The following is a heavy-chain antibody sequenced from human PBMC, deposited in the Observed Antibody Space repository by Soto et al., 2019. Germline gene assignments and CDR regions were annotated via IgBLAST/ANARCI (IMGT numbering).Heavy chain of an antibody. J-gene: IGHJ6*02. V-gene: IGHV3-30-3*01. CDR2: ISYDGSNK. CDR3: ARDLVQAEWLRLMDYYYYYGMDV. D-gene: IGHD5-12*01. Sequence: PGGSLRLSCAASGFTFSSYAMHWVRQAPGKGLEWVAVISYDGSNKYYADSVKGRFTISRDNSKNTLYLQMNSLRAEDTAVYYCARDLVQAEWLRLMDYYYYYGMDVWGQGTTVTVSS. CDR1: GFTFSSYA.